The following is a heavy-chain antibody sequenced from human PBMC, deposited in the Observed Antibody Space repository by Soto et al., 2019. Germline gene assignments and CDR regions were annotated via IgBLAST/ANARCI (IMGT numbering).Heavy chain of an antibody. CDR1: GDSVSSNSAA. D-gene: IGHD6-13*01. CDR2: TYYRSKWYN. CDR3: TREGLAASGSLDY. V-gene: IGHV6-1*01. J-gene: IGHJ4*02. Sequence: SQTLSLTCAISGDSVSSNSAAWNWIRQSPSRGLEWLGKTYYRSKWYNDYAVSVKSRITINPDTSKNQFSLQLNSVTPEDTAVYFCTREGLAASGSLDYWGQGPLVTVSS.